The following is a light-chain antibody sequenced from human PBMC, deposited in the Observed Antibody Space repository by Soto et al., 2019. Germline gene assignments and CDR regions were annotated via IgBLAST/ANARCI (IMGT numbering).Light chain of an antibody. J-gene: IGKJ1*01. CDR3: QQYDNSPWT. CDR2: GAS. V-gene: IGKV3-20*01. Sequence: EIVLTQSPGTLSLSPGERATLSCRASQSVSSSFLAWYQQKPVQAPRLLIYGASSRATGIPARFSGSGSGTDFTLTISRLEPEDFAVYYCQQYDNSPWTFGQGTKVEIK. CDR1: QSVSSSF.